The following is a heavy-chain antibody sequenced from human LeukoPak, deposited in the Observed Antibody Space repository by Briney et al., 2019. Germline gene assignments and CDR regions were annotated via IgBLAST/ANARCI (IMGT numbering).Heavy chain of an antibody. J-gene: IGHJ4*02. CDR3: ARRSDSGSDDGEDYFDY. CDR1: GGSINSGTFY. V-gene: IGHV4-39*01. CDR2: MYYDGSS. D-gene: IGHD1-26*01. Sequence: SETLSLTCTVSGGSINSGTFYWRWIRQPPGKGLEWIGSMYYDGSSYHNPSLKSRVTTSVDTSKNQFSLKLTSVTAADTAVYFCARRSDSGSDDGEDYFDYWGQGTLVTVSS.